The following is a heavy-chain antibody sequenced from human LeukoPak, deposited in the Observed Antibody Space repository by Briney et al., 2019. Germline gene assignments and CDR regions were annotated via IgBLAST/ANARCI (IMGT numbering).Heavy chain of an antibody. CDR1: GGSLSSYY. D-gene: IGHD1-26*01. Sequence: SETLSLTCTVSGGSLSSYYWSWIRQPPGKGLEWIGYIYYSGSTNYNPSLKSRVTISVDTSKNQFSLKLSSVTAADTAVYYCARTESPSGSPFDYWGQGTLVIVSS. J-gene: IGHJ4*02. CDR2: IYYSGST. V-gene: IGHV4-59*01. CDR3: ARTESPSGSPFDY.